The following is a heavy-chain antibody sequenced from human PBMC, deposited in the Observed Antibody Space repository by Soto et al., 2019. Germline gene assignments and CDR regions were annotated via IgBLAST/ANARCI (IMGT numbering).Heavy chain of an antibody. CDR2: ISNDGSNK. J-gene: IGHJ3*02. CDR3: ARDQFHDAFDI. D-gene: IGHD2-21*01. Sequence: QVQLVESGGGVVQPGRSLRLSCAASGFIFSSYSMHWVRQAPGKGLEWVAMISNDGSNKDYVDSVKGRFTISRDNSNNTLSLQMNSLRAEDTAVYYCARDQFHDAFDIWGQGTMVTVSS. CDR1: GFIFSSYS. V-gene: IGHV3-30-3*01.